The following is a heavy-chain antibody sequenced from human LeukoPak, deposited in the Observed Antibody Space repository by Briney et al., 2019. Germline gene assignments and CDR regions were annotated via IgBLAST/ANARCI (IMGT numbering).Heavy chain of an antibody. V-gene: IGHV1-8*01. CDR2: MNPNSGNT. CDR3: ARRLNYYYYMDV. J-gene: IGHJ6*03. Sequence: ASVKVSCKASGYTFTSYDINWVRQATGQGLEWMGWMNPNSGNTGYAQKSQGRVTMTRNTSISTAYMELSSLRSEDTAVYYCARRLNYYYYMDVWGKGPRSPSP. CDR1: GYTFTSYD.